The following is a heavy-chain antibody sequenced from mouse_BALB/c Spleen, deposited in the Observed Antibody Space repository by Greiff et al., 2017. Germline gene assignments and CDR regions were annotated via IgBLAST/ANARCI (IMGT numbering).Heavy chain of an antibody. V-gene: IGHV2-6-2*01. CDR2: IWSDGST. D-gene: IGHD1-1*01. J-gene: IGHJ4*01. Sequence: VQLQESGPDLVAPSQSLSITCTVSGFSLTSYGVHWVRQPPGKGLEWLVVIWSDGSTTYNSALKSRLSISKDNSKSQVFFKMNSLQANDTAIYYCARTCYYGSSPYAMDYWGQGTSVTVSS. CDR3: ARTCYYGSSPYAMDY. CDR1: GFSLTSYG.